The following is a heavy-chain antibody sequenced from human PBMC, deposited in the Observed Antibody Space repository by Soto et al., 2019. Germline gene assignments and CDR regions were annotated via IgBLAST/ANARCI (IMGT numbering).Heavy chain of an antibody. V-gene: IGHV3-48*01. D-gene: IGHD3-22*01. CDR3: ARDYYDSSGYYLNYYYGMDV. J-gene: IGHJ6*02. CDR2: ISTSSNTI. CDR1: GFAFSSYS. Sequence: PGGSLRLSCAASGFAFSSYSMNWVRQAPGKGLEWVSYISTSSNTIYYADSVKGRFTISRDNSKNTLYLQMNSLRAEDTAVYYCARDYYDSSGYYLNYYYGMDVWGQGTTVTVSS.